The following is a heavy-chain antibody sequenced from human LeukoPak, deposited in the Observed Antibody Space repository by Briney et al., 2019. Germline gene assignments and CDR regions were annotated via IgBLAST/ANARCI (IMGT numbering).Heavy chain of an antibody. CDR3: ARVDGGGADY. V-gene: IGHV4-59*01. Sequence: SETLSLTCTVSGGSINSYYWSWIRQPPGKGLEWIGYIYYSGSTNYNPSLKSRVTISVDTSKNQFSLRLSSVTAADTAVYYCARVDGGGADYWGQGTLVTVSS. CDR1: GGSINSYY. J-gene: IGHJ4*02. CDR2: IYYSGST. D-gene: IGHD3-10*01.